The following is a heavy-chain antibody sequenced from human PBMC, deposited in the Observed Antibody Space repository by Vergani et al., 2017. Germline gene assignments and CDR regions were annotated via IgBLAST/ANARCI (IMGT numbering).Heavy chain of an antibody. CDR3: ATDSDMRMTRGHVFFDV. CDR2: FDPEDGET. J-gene: IGHJ2*01. V-gene: IGHV1-24*01. D-gene: IGHD3-16*01. CDR1: CYSLSELS. Sequence: QVQLVQSGAEVKKPGASVKVSCKVSCYSLSELSIHWVRQAPGKGLEWMGGFDPEDGETIYAQKFQDRVTMTQDPSTDTAYMEVSSLRSEDTAVYYCATDSDMRMTRGHVFFDVWGRGTLVTVSS.